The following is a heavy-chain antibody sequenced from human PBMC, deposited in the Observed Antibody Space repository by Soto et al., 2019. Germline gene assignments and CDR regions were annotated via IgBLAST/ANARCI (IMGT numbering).Heavy chain of an antibody. CDR3: ARDPDPHDYGLIGMDV. D-gene: IGHD4-17*01. J-gene: IGHJ6*02. CDR1: GYTFTSHG. Sequence: GASVKVSCKASGYTFTSHGISWVRQAPGQGLEWMGWISAYNGNTNYAQKLQGRVTMTTDTSTSTAYMELRSLRSDDTAVYYCARDPDPHDYGLIGMDVWGQGTTVTVSS. V-gene: IGHV1-18*01. CDR2: ISAYNGNT.